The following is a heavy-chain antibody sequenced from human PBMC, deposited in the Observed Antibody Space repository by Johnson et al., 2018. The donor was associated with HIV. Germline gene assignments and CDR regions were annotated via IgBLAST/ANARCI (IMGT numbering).Heavy chain of an antibody. J-gene: IGHJ3*02. D-gene: IGHD3-22*01. CDR2: IHSGGST. V-gene: IGHV3-53*01. CDR3: AGRFYYDSSGYYSAAFDI. CDR1: GLSVSINY. Sequence: VQLVESGGGLIQPGGSLRLSCAVSGLSVSINYITWVRQAPGKGLEWVSVIHSGGSTYYADSVEGRFTISRDNSKNSLYLQMNSLRAEDTALYYCAGRFYYDSSGYYSAAFDIWGQGTMVTVSS.